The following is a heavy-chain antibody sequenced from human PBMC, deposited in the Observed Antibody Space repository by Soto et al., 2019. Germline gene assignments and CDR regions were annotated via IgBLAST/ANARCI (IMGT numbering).Heavy chain of an antibody. D-gene: IGHD3-3*01. V-gene: IGHV4-39*01. J-gene: IGHJ5*02. CDR3: ARLTITGNNWFDP. Sequence: PSETLSLTCTVSGCSISSSSYYWGWIRQPPGKGLEWIGSIYYSGSTYYNPSLKSRVTISVDTSKNQFSLKLSSVTAADTAVYYCARLTITGNNWFDPWGQGTLVTVSS. CDR1: GCSISSSSYY. CDR2: IYYSGST.